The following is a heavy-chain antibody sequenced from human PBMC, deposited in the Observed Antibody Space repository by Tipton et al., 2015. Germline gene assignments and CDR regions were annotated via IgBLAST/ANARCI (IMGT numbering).Heavy chain of an antibody. J-gene: IGHJ5*02. V-gene: IGHV4-59*01. D-gene: IGHD2-15*01. Sequence: TLSLTCTVSGGSISSYYWSWIRQPPGKGLEWIGSIYHSGSTNYNPSLKSRVSISVDTSKNQFSLKLSSVTAADTAVYYCVRGGNNWLDPWGQGTLVTVSS. CDR2: IYHSGST. CDR1: GGSISSYY. CDR3: VRGGNNWLDP.